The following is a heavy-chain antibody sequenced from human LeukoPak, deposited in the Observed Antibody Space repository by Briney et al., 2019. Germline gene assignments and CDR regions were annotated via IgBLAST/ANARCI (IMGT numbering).Heavy chain of an antibody. Sequence: SLRLSCLASGFPFVDYAMHWVRQAPGKGLEWVSGISWNSGSIGYADSVKGRFTISRDNAKNSLYLQMNSLRAEDTALYYCAKGQSSSWYGDWFDPWGQGTLVTVSS. D-gene: IGHD6-13*01. J-gene: IGHJ5*02. V-gene: IGHV3-9*01. CDR1: GFPFVDYA. CDR3: AKGQSSSWYGDWFDP. CDR2: ISWNSGSI.